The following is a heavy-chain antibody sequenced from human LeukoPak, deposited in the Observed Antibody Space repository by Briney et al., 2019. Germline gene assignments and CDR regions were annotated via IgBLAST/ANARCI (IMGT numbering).Heavy chain of an antibody. CDR3: ARDSSGYYWGGYYYYGMDV. V-gene: IGHV4-39*01. CDR1: GGSISSSSYY. Sequence: SETLSLTCTVSGGSISSSSYYWGWIRQSPGKGLEWIGSIYYSGRTYYNPSLKSRVTISVDTSKNQFSLKLSSVTAADTAVYYCARDSSGYYWGGYYYYGMDVWGQGTTVTVSS. D-gene: IGHD3-22*01. CDR2: IYYSGRT. J-gene: IGHJ6*02.